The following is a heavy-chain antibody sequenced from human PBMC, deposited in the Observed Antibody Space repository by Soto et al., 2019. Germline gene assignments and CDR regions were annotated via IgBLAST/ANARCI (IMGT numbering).Heavy chain of an antibody. J-gene: IGHJ4*02. Sequence: ASETLSLTCAVYGGSFSGYYWSWIRQPPGKGLEWIGEINHSGSTNYNPSLKSRVTISVDTSKNQFSLKLSSVTAADTAVYYCARGLYSYGYFDYWGQGTLVTVSS. CDR3: ARGLYSYGYFDY. V-gene: IGHV4-34*01. CDR1: GGSFSGYY. CDR2: INHSGST. D-gene: IGHD5-18*01.